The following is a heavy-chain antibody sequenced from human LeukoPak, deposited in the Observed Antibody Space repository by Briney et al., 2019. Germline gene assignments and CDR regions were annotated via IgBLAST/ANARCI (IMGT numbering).Heavy chain of an antibody. J-gene: IGHJ4*02. V-gene: IGHV5-51*01. Sequence: GESLKISCKASGYSFTTYWIGWVRQMPGRGLEWMGIIYPGDSDTRYSPSFQGQVTISADKSISTAYLQWSGLKASDTAMYYCARRLGATQPYFDFWGQGALVTVSS. CDR2: IYPGDSDT. CDR3: ARRLGATQPYFDF. D-gene: IGHD1-26*01. CDR1: GYSFTTYW.